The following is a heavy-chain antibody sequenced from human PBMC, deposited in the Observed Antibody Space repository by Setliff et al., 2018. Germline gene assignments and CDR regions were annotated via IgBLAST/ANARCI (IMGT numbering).Heavy chain of an antibody. Sequence: ASVKVSCKASGYIFTNYVIQWVRQAPGQRLEWMGWITAGNGDTEYSQKFQGRITITRDTSASTFYMELSSLRSEDTALYSCAASVGGAPYYYGLDVWGQGTTVTVSS. J-gene: IGHJ6*02. CDR3: AASVGGAPYYYGLDV. V-gene: IGHV1-3*01. CDR1: GYIFTNYV. CDR2: ITAGNGDT. D-gene: IGHD1-26*01.